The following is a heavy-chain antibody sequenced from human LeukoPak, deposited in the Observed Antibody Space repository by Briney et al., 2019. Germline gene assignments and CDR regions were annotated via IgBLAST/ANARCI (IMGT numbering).Heavy chain of an antibody. V-gene: IGHV4-30-2*01. CDR2: IYYSGST. CDR1: GGSISSGGYS. CDR3: TRMTKDAFDI. J-gene: IGHJ3*02. Sequence: SETLSLTCAVSGGSISSGGYSWSWIRQPPGKGLEWIGYIYYSGSTYYNPSLKSRVTISVDRSKNQFSLRLSSVTAADTAVYYCTRMTKDAFDIWGQGSMVTVSS. D-gene: IGHD4-11*01.